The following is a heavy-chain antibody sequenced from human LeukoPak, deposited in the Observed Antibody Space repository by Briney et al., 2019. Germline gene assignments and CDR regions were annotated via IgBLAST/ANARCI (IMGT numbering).Heavy chain of an antibody. D-gene: IGHD1-14*01. CDR1: GFTFSSYG. J-gene: IGHJ4*02. CDR3: AKEYRSHYFDY. CDR2: ISASGGYT. Sequence: GGTLRLSCAASGFTFSSYGMTWVRQAPGKGLEWVSTISASGGYTYYADSVKGRFTISRDNYRNTLDLQMNSLRAEDTAVYYCAKEYRSHYFDYWGQGTLVTVSS. V-gene: IGHV3-23*01.